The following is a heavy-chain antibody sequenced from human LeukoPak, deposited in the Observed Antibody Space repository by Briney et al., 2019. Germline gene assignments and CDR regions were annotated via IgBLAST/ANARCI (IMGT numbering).Heavy chain of an antibody. V-gene: IGHV4-4*07. CDR1: GGSISSYY. J-gene: IGHJ3*02. CDR3: AREDIVVVPPDGGDAFDI. CDR2: IYTSGST. D-gene: IGHD2-2*01. Sequence: SETLSLTCTVSGGSISSYYWSWIRQPPGKGLEWIGRIYTSGSTNYNPSLKSRVTISVDTSKNQFSLQLNSVTPEDTAVYYCAREDIVVVPPDGGDAFDIWGQGTMVTVSS.